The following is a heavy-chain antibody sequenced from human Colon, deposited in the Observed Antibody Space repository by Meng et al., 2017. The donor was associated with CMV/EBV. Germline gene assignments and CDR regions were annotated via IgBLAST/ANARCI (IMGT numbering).Heavy chain of an antibody. D-gene: IGHD2-2*01. Sequence: LSTSGVGVGWIRQPPGKALEWLALIYWNDDKRYSPSLKSRLTITKDTSKNQVVLTMTNMDPVDTATYYCAHRGPSIVVPALSAREDVWGQGTTVTVSS. V-gene: IGHV2-5*01. CDR2: IYWNDDK. CDR1: LSTSGVG. CDR3: AHRGPSIVVPALSAREDV. J-gene: IGHJ6*02.